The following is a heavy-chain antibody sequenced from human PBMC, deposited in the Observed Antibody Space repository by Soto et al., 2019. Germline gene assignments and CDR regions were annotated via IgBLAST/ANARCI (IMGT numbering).Heavy chain of an antibody. CDR2: ISSSGNTI. D-gene: IGHD5-12*01. Sequence: QAQLVESGGGLVRPGESLRLSCAASEFTFSDYYMSWIRQAPGKGLEWVSYISSSGNTIYYADSVKGRLTISRDNAKNSLYLQLNSLRAEDTAVYYCARRYSGGRAFDICGQGTMVTVSS. J-gene: IGHJ3*02. V-gene: IGHV3-11*01. CDR1: EFTFSDYY. CDR3: ARRYSGGRAFDI.